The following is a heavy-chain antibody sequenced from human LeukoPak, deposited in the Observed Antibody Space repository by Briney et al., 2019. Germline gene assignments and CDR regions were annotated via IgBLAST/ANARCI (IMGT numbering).Heavy chain of an antibody. V-gene: IGHV3-7*03. CDR1: GLNFSSRW. Sequence: GGSLRLSCAASGLNFSSRWMNWVRQAPGQGLEWVASIKEDGSEKHYVDSVKGRFTISRDNGKNSLYLQMNSLRAEGTAVYYCARDSGWWRFDFWGQGTLVTVSS. CDR3: ARDSGWWRFDF. D-gene: IGHD6-13*01. CDR2: IKEDGSEK. J-gene: IGHJ4*02.